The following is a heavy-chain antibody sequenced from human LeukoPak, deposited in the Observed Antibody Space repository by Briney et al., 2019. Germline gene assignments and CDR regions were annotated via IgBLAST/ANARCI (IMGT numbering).Heavy chain of an antibody. Sequence: SETLSLTCTVSGGSISSSSYYWGWIRQPPGKGLEWIGSIYYSGSTYYNPSLKSRVTISVDTSKNQFSLKLSSVTAADTAVYYCARGPELGAGFDYWGQGTLVTVPS. D-gene: IGHD7-27*01. CDR1: GGSISSSSYY. CDR2: IYYSGST. V-gene: IGHV4-39*07. CDR3: ARGPELGAGFDY. J-gene: IGHJ4*02.